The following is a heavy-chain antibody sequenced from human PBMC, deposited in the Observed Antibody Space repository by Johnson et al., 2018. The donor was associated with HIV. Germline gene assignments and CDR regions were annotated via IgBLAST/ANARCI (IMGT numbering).Heavy chain of an antibody. CDR1: GFTFSTYG. D-gene: IGHD2-15*01. CDR2: ISHDGSNK. CDR3: AKFGCSGGSCYSVMADAYDI. J-gene: IGHJ3*02. V-gene: IGHV3-30*18. Sequence: QMLLVESGGGVVQPGRSLRLSCAASGFTFSTYGMHWVRQAPGKGLEWVAVISHDGSNKYYVDSVKCRFTISRDNSKNTLYLQMNSLIAEDTAVYYCAKFGCSGGSCYSVMADAYDIWGQGTMVTVSS.